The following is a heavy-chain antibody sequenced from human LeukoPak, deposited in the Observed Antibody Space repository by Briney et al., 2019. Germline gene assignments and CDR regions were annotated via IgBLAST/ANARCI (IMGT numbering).Heavy chain of an antibody. J-gene: IGHJ4*02. Sequence: ASVKVSCKASGYTFTSYAMNWVRQAPGQGLEWMGWINPNSGDTHYAQKFQVRVTMTRDTSISTAFMELSRLRSDDTAVYYCAKEGYDGSYFRLDFWGQGTLVTVSS. V-gene: IGHV1-2*02. CDR3: AKEGYDGSYFRLDF. CDR1: GYTFTSYA. CDR2: INPNSGDT. D-gene: IGHD3-10*01.